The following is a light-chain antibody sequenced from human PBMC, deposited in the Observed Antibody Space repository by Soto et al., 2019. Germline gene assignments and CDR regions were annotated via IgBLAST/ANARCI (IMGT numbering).Light chain of an antibody. CDR2: STN. CDR3: AAWDNSLNGYV. J-gene: IGLJ1*01. CDR1: SSNIGSNT. V-gene: IGLV1-44*01. Sequence: QSVLTKPPSASGTPGQRVTVSFSGSSSNIGSNTVNWYQQLPGTAPKLLIYSTNQRPSGVPDRVSGSKSGTSAPLAISGLQSEDEADYYCAAWDNSLNGYVVGTGTKLTVL.